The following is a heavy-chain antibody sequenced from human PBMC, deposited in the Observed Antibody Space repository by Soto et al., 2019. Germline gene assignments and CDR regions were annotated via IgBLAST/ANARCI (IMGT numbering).Heavy chain of an antibody. CDR3: TREGNGWYEKSFDI. D-gene: IGHD6-19*01. CDR1: GFTFSSYW. V-gene: IGHV3-74*01. Sequence: EVQLVESGGGLVQPGGSLRLSCAASGFTFSSYWMHWVRQTPGKGLGWVSRIKSDGSRTVYAESVQGRFTISRESAASTVYMQMSSLRVEDTAVYYCTREGNGWYEKSFDIWGQGTPVTVSS. CDR2: IKSDGSRT. J-gene: IGHJ3*02.